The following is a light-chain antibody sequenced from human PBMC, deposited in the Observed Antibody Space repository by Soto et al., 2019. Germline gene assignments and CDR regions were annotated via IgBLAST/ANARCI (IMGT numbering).Light chain of an antibody. CDR1: SSDVGSYNL. V-gene: IGLV2-23*03. CDR2: EGS. Sequence: QSVLTQPASVSGSPGQSIAMSCTRTSSDVGSYNLVSWYQKHPDKAPKLLIYEGSKRPSGVSSRFSGSKYGNTASLTISGLQTEDEADYYCCSYGAGSTFVFGTGTKVTVL. CDR3: CSYGAGSTFV. J-gene: IGLJ1*01.